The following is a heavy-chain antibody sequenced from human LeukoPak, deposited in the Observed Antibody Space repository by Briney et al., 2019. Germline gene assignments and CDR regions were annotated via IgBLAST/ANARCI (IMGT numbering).Heavy chain of an antibody. J-gene: IGHJ6*03. D-gene: IGHD3-22*01. CDR2: IYTSGST. Sequence: SQTLSLTCTVSGGSISSGGYYWSWIRQPAGKGLEWIGRIYTSGSTNYNPSLKSRVTMSVDTSKNQFSLKLSSVTAADTAVYYCARGQYYYDSSGYYYYYYYMDVWGKGTTVTVSS. CDR3: ARGQYYYDSSGYYYYYYYMDV. CDR1: GGSISSGGYY. V-gene: IGHV4-61*02.